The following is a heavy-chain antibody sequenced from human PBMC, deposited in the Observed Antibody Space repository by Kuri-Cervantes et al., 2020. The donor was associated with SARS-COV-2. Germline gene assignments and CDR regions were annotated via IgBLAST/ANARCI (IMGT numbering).Heavy chain of an antibody. J-gene: IGHJ5*02. V-gene: IGHV1-69*13. CDR1: GGTFSSYA. D-gene: IGHD3-3*01. CDR2: IIPIFGTA. Sequence: SVKVSCKAPGGTFSSYAISWVRQAPGQGLEWMGRIIPIFGTANYAQKFQGRVTITADESTSTAYMELSSLRSEDTAVYYCAGESKGVTIFGVVYNWFDPWGQGTLVTVSS. CDR3: AGESKGVTIFGVVYNWFDP.